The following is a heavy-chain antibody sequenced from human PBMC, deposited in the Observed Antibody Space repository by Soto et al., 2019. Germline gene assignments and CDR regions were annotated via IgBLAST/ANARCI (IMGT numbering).Heavy chain of an antibody. D-gene: IGHD1-26*01. Sequence: GGSLRLSCSASGFTFSSYAMHWVRQAPGKGLEYVSAISSNGGSTYYADSVKGRFTISRDNSKNTLYLQMSSLRAEDTAVYYCVKDRDSGSYFSIPFDYWGQGTLVIVSS. V-gene: IGHV3-64D*08. CDR2: ISSNGGST. J-gene: IGHJ4*02. CDR3: VKDRDSGSYFSIPFDY. CDR1: GFTFSSYA.